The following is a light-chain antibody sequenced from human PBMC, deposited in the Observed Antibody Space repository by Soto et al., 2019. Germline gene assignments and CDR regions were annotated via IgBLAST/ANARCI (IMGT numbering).Light chain of an antibody. Sequence: QSALTQPASVSGSPGQSITISCTGTSSDVGSYNLVSWYQQHPGQAPKLMIYEGSKRPSGVSNRFSGSKSGNTAALTISGLQAEDESDSYCCSYAGSSTFVFGGGTKLTVL. J-gene: IGLJ2*01. CDR2: EGS. CDR1: SSDVGSYNL. CDR3: CSYAGSSTFV. V-gene: IGLV2-23*03.